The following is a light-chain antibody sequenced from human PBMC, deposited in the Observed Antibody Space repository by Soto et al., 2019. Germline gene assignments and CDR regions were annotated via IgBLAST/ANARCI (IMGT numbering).Light chain of an antibody. J-gene: IGKJ5*01. V-gene: IGKV1-39*01. CDR3: QQSHSTPMT. Sequence: IQMTQSPSSLSASVGDRVTITCRASQSISSYLNWYQQKPGKAPKLLIYDASSLQSGVPSRFSGSGSGTDFTLTISSLQPEDIATYYCQQSHSTPMTFGQGTRLEIK. CDR1: QSISSY. CDR2: DAS.